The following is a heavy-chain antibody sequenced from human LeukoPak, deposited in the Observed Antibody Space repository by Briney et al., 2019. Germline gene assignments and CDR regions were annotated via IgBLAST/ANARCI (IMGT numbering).Heavy chain of an antibody. CDR2: IYSGGST. D-gene: IGHD3-10*01. Sequence: GGSLRLSCAASGFTVRNNYMSWVRQAPGKGLEWVSVIYSGGSTYYADCVKGRFTITRDNSKNTLYLQMNSLRAEDTAVYFCATGERMVRGDGVDYWGQGTLVTVSS. V-gene: IGHV3-66*01. CDR1: GFTVRNNY. J-gene: IGHJ4*02. CDR3: ATGERMVRGDGVDY.